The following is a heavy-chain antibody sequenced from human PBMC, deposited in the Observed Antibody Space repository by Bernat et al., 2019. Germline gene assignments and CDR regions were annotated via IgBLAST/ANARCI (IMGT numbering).Heavy chain of an antibody. Sequence: EVQLLESGGGLGQSGGSLRLSCAASGFYGISWVRQAPGKGLEWVSAISGSDDSTHYADSVKGRFTISTDNSQNQVYLQMNSLRAEDTAVYYCAKPNGYGPNDSFDIWGQGTMVTVSS. CDR2: ISGSDDST. D-gene: IGHD3-10*01. CDR1: GFYG. J-gene: IGHJ3*02. CDR3: AKPNGYGPNDSFDI. V-gene: IGHV3-23*01.